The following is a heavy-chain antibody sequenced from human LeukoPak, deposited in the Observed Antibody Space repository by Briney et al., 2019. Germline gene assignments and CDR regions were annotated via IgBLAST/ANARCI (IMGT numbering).Heavy chain of an antibody. CDR3: AKEGDDSSGYPMAEDFQH. J-gene: IGHJ1*01. V-gene: IGHV3-33*06. Sequence: GGPLRLSCAASGFTFSSYGMHWVRQAPGKGLEWLADIWYDGSNKYYADSVKGRFTISRDNSKNTLYLQMNSLRAEDTAVYYCAKEGDDSSGYPMAEDFQHWGQRTLVTASS. D-gene: IGHD3-22*01. CDR1: GFTFSSYG. CDR2: IWYDGSNK.